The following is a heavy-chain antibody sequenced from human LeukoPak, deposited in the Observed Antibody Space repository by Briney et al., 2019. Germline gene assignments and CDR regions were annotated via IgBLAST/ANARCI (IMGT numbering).Heavy chain of an antibody. CDR2: IDTAGTEI. D-gene: IGHD5-24*01. V-gene: IGHV3-7*01. CDR3: ATDRGWLQFDY. CDR1: GFSFSTYW. Sequence: GGSLRLSCAASGFSFSTYWMNWVRQAPGKGLELVSNIDTAGTEINYSDSVRGRFTISRDNAKNSLYLQMNSLRAEDTAIYYCATDRGWLQFDYWGQGTLVTVPS. J-gene: IGHJ4*02.